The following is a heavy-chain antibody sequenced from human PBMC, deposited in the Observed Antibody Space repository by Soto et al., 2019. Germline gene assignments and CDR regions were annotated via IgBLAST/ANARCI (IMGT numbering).Heavy chain of an antibody. D-gene: IGHD3-10*01. V-gene: IGHV4-59*08. CDR1: GGSISTYY. Sequence: SETLSLTCTVSGGSISTYYWSWIRQPPGKGLEWIGYIHYSGSTDYNPSLKSRVTISGDTSKNQFSLKLSSVTAADTAVYYCARSTYSDSGSYYLCAFDIWGQGTMVTVSS. CDR3: ARSTYSDSGSYYLCAFDI. J-gene: IGHJ3*02. CDR2: IHYSGST.